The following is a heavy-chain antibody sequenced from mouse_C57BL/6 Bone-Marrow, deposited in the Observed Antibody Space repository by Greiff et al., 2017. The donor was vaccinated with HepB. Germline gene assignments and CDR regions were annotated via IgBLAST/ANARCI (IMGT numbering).Heavy chain of an antibody. D-gene: IGHD1-1*01. CDR1: GFNIKDYY. Sequence: EVKVVESGAELVKPGASVKLSCTASGFNIKDYYMHWVKQRTEQGLEWIGRIDPEDGETKYAPKFQGKATITADTSSNTAYLQLSSLTSEDTAVYYCARFTTVVASYYAMDYWGQGTSVTVSS. V-gene: IGHV14-2*01. J-gene: IGHJ4*01. CDR3: ARFTTVVASYYAMDY. CDR2: IDPEDGET.